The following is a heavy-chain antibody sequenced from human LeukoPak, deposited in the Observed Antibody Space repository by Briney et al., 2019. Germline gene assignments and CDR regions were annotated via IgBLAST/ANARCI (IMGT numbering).Heavy chain of an antibody. J-gene: IGHJ4*02. CDR2: IIPILGVA. CDR3: ARDYVSVNYYDTSGYFDY. Sequence: GASVKVSCKASGYTFTSYGINWVRQAPGQGLVWMGRIIPILGVANYAQKFLGRVTITADKSTSTAYMELSSLRSEDTAVYYCARDYVSVNYYDTSGYFDYWGQGTLVTVSS. CDR1: GYTFTSYG. D-gene: IGHD3-22*01. V-gene: IGHV1-69*04.